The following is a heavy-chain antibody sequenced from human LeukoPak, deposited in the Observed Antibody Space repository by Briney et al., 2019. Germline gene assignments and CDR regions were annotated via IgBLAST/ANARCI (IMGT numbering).Heavy chain of an antibody. Sequence: GASVKVSCKVSGYTLTELSMHWVRQAPGKGLEGMGGFDPEDGETIYAQKFQGRVTMTEDTSTATAYMELSSLRSEDTAVYYCATPGLDVGFGELSVWGKGTTVTVSS. V-gene: IGHV1-24*01. CDR1: GYTLTELS. D-gene: IGHD3-10*01. CDR3: ATPGLDVGFGELSV. CDR2: FDPEDGET. J-gene: IGHJ6*04.